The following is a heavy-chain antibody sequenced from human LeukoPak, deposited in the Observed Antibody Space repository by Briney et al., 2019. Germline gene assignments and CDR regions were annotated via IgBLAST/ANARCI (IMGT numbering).Heavy chain of an antibody. CDR1: GYTFTSYD. Sequence: ASVKVSCKASGYTFTSYDMHWVRQAPGQGLEWMGIINPSGDSTSYAQKFQGRVTMTRDTSTSTVYMELSSLRSEDTAVHYCASVLYCGADCYSGRYFFDYWGQGTLVTVSS. CDR3: ASVLYCGADCYSGRYFFDY. V-gene: IGHV1-46*01. J-gene: IGHJ4*02. D-gene: IGHD2-21*02. CDR2: INPSGDST.